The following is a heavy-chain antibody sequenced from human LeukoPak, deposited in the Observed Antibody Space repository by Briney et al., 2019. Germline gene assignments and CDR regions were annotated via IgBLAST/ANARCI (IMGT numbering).Heavy chain of an antibody. Sequence: GGSLRLSCAASGLTCSSYAMSWVRQAPGKGLEWVSAISGSGGSTYYADSVKGRFSISRDNSKNTLYLQMNSLRAEDTAEYYCAKAGRGGAITMVRGVKGDYYYMDVWGKGTTVSISS. V-gene: IGHV3-23*01. J-gene: IGHJ6*03. CDR1: GLTCSSYA. CDR3: AKAGRGGAITMVRGVKGDYYYMDV. CDR2: ISGSGGST. D-gene: IGHD3-10*01.